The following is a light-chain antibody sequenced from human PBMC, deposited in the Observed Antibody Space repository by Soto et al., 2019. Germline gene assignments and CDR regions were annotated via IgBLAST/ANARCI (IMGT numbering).Light chain of an antibody. CDR2: EVS. CDR1: SSDVGGYNH. Sequence: QSALTQPASVSGSPGQSITISCTGTSSDVGGYNHVSWYQQHPGKAPKFMIYEVSNRPSGVSNRFSGSKSGNTASLIISGLQAADEADYYCSSYTSSSPYVFGTGTKLTVL. V-gene: IGLV2-14*01. J-gene: IGLJ1*01. CDR3: SSYTSSSPYV.